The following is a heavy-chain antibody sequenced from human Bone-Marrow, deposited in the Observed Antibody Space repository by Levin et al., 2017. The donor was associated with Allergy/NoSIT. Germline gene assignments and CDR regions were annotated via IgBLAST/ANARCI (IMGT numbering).Heavy chain of an antibody. Sequence: VASVKVSCKASGGTFSSYAISWVRQAPGQGLEWMGGIIPIFGTANYAQKFQGRVTITADKSTSTAYMELSSLRSEDTAVYYCARVPTLLNYFDYWGQGTLVTVSS. CDR2: IIPIFGTA. CDR1: GGTFSSYA. J-gene: IGHJ4*02. V-gene: IGHV1-69*06. CDR3: ARVPTLLNYFDY.